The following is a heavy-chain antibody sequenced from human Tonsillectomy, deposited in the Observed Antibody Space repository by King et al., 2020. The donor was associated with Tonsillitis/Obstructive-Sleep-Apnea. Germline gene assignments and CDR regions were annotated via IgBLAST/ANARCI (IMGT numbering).Heavy chain of an antibody. D-gene: IGHD3-3*01. V-gene: IGHV1-69*01. CDR3: CVLPWGYDFWSGYDY. CDR1: GGTFSSYA. J-gene: IGHJ4*02. Sequence: MQLVQSGAEVKKPGSSVKVSCKASGGTFSSYAISWVRQAPGQGLEWMGGIIPIFGTANYAQKFQGRVTITADESTSTAYMELSSLRSEDTAVYYCCVLPWGYDFWSGYDYWGQGTLVTVSS. CDR2: IIPIFGTA.